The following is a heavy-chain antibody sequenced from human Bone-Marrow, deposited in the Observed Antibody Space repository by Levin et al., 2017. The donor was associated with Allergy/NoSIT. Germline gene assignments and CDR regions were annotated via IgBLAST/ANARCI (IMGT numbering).Heavy chain of an antibody. CDR3: AKAGVYESGAYYSVFDS. CDR2: IYYSGSA. V-gene: IGHV4-61*08. J-gene: IGHJ4*02. CDR1: GGSVSSGGYH. Sequence: PSETLSLTFTVSGGSVSSGGYHWTWIRQPPGKGLEWIGHIYYSGSANYNPSLKSRVTISVDTSKNQFSLKLNSVTAADRAVYYCAKAGVYESGAYYSVFDSWGQGTLVTVSS. D-gene: IGHD3-22*01.